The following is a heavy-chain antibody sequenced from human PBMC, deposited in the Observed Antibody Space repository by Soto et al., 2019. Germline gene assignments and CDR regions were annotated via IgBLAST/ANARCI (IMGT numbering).Heavy chain of an antibody. CDR3: ARAPGITRGSGMDV. J-gene: IGHJ6*02. CDR2: IYYSVST. Sequence: PSETLSLTCTVSGGSVSSGSYYWSWIRQPPGKGLEWIGYIYYSVSTYYNPSLKSRVTISVDRSKNQFSLKLNSVTAADTAVYFCARAPGITRGSGMDVWGQGTTVTVSS. V-gene: IGHV4-61*01. CDR1: GGSVSSGSYY. D-gene: IGHD1-20*01.